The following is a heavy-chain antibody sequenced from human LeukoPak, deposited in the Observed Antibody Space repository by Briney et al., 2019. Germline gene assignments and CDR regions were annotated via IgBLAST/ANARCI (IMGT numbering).Heavy chain of an antibody. CDR2: INPNSGGT. D-gene: IGHD2-2*01. CDR3: ARTDIVVVPAASYYYYGMDV. J-gene: IGHJ6*02. CDR1: GYTFTGYY. Sequence: ASVKVSFKASGYTFTGYYMHWVRQAPGQGLEWMGWINPNSGGTNYAQKFQGRVTMTRDTSISTAYMELSRLRSDDTAVYYCARTDIVVVPAASYYYYGMDVWGQGTTVTVSS. V-gene: IGHV1-2*02.